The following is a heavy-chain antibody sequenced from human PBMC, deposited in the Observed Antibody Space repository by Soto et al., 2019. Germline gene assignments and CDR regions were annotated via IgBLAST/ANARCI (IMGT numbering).Heavy chain of an antibody. J-gene: IGHJ6*03. CDR2: IIPILGIA. Sequence: VKVSCKASGGTFSSYTISWVRQAPGQGLEWMGRIIPILGIANYAQKFQGRVTITADKSTSTAYVELSSLRSEDTAVYYCARDNPYDLSPQTTNNYYYYYMDVWAKGPRSPSP. CDR3: ARDNPYDLSPQTTNNYYYYYMDV. V-gene: IGHV1-69*04. D-gene: IGHD3-3*01. CDR1: GGTFSSYT.